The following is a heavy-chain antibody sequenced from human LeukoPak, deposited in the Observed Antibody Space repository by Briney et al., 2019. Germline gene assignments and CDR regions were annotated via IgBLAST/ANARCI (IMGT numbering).Heavy chain of an antibody. CDR3: ARRSDGYSSSWYGLDY. J-gene: IGHJ4*02. CDR1: GYSFTSYW. CDR2: IYPDDSDT. V-gene: IGHV5-51*01. Sequence: GESLKISCKASGYSFTSYWIGWVRQLPGKDLEWMGVIYPDDSDTRYSPSFQGQVTISADKSISTAYLQWSSLKASDTAMYYCARRSDGYSSSWYGLDYWGQGTLVTVSS. D-gene: IGHD6-13*01.